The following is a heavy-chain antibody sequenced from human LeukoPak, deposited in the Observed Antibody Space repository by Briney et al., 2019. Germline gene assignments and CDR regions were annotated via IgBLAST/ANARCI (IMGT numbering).Heavy chain of an antibody. CDR2: ISTSSSYI. J-gene: IGHJ4*02. CDR1: GLTFSSYN. D-gene: IGHD2-15*01. CDR3: ARDPNVVIVSASCFDY. V-gene: IGHV3-21*01. Sequence: PGGSLRLSCAASGLTFSSYNMNWVRQAPGEGLEWVSSISTSSSYIYYADSVKGRFTVSRDNAKNSVYLQMNSLRAEDTAVYYCARDPNVVIVSASCFDYWGQGTLVTVSS.